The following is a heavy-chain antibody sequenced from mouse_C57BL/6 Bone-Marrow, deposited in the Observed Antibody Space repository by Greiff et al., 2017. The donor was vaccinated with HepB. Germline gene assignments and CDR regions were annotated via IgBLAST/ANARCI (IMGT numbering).Heavy chain of an antibody. CDR3: ARDGDGSRFDY. J-gene: IGHJ2*01. Sequence: QVQLQQSGAELVRPGTSVKVSCKASGYAFTNYLIEWVKQRPGQGLEWIGVINPGSGGTNYNEKFKGKATLTADKSSSTAYMQLSSLTSEDAAVYFCARDGDGSRFDYWGQGTTLTVSS. D-gene: IGHD1-1*01. CDR1: GYAFTNYL. CDR2: INPGSGGT. V-gene: IGHV1-54*01.